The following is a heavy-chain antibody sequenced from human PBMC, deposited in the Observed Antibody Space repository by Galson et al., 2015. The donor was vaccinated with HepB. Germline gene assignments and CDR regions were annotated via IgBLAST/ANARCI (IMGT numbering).Heavy chain of an antibody. Sequence: SLRLSCAASGFTFSSYAMHWVRQAPGKGLEWVAVISYDGSNKYYADSVKGRFTISRDNSKNTLYLQMNSLRAEDTAVYHCARGRLDIVVVPAAIDCFDYWGQGTLVTVSS. CDR3: ARGRLDIVVVPAAIDCFDY. CDR1: GFTFSSYA. D-gene: IGHD2-2*02. CDR2: ISYDGSNK. V-gene: IGHV3-30-3*01. J-gene: IGHJ4*02.